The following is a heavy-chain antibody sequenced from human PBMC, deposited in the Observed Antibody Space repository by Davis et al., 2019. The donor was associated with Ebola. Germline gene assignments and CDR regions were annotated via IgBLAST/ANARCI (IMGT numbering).Heavy chain of an antibody. CDR3: TSQTTVTDY. V-gene: IGHV3-7*01. CDR2: IKQDGSEK. Sequence: GESLKISCAASGFTVSSNYMSWVRQAPGKGLEWVANIKQDGSEKYYVDSVRGRFTISRDNAKNSLYLQMNSLRAEDTAVYYCTSQTTVTDYWGQGTLVTVSS. CDR1: GFTVSSNY. D-gene: IGHD4-17*01. J-gene: IGHJ4*02.